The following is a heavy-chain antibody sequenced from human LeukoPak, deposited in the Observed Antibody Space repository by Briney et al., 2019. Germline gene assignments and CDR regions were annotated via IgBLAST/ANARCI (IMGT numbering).Heavy chain of an antibody. CDR1: GGSISSYY. V-gene: IGHV4-4*07. CDR3: ASISRFLEWYYDAFDI. CDR2: MYIGGRT. Sequence: SETLSLTCTASGGSISSYYWSWIRQPAGKGLEWIGRMYIGGRTTYNPSLKSRVTISLETTENQFSLRLRSVTAADTAVYYCASISRFLEWYYDAFDIWGQGTMVTVSS. D-gene: IGHD3-3*01. J-gene: IGHJ3*02.